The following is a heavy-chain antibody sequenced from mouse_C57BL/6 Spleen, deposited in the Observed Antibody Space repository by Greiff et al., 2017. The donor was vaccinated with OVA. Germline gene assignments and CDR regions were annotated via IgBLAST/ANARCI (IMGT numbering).Heavy chain of an antibody. CDR3: TREDIPGGYFDV. J-gene: IGHJ1*03. D-gene: IGHD1-3*01. CDR2: ISSGGDYI. V-gene: IGHV5-9-1*02. CDR1: GFTFSSYA. Sequence: EVQLMESGEGLVKPGGSLKLSCAASGFTFSSYAMSWVRQTPEKRLEWVAYISSGGDYIYYADTVKGRVTISRDNARNTLYLQMSSLKSEDTAMYYCTREDIPGGYFDVWGTGTTVTVSS.